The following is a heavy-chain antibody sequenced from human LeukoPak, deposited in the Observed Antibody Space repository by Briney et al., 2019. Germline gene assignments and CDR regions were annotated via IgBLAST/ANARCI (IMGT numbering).Heavy chain of an antibody. Sequence: ASVKVSCKASGYPFTGYYLHWVRQAPGQGLEWMGWINPDSGGIDYEQKFQGRVTMTRDTSISTAYMELSRLRSDDTAVYYCARTSGYDFGTDFDYWGQGTLVTVSS. CDR1: GYPFTGYY. J-gene: IGHJ4*02. CDR3: ARTSGYDFGTDFDY. CDR2: INPDSGGI. V-gene: IGHV1-2*02. D-gene: IGHD5-12*01.